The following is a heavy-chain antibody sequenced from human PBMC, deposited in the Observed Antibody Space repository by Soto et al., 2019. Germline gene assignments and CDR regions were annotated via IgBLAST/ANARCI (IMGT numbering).Heavy chain of an antibody. CDR1: GGTFSSYA. CDR3: ARDKNPVEWTLVRGVRGIWYYYYGMDV. Sequence: QVQLVQSGAEVKKPGSSVKVSCKASGGTFSSYAISWVRQAPGQGLEWMGGIIPIFGTANYEQKFQGRVTITAEEATRTAYMELSSLRSEDTAVYYCARDKNPVEWTLVRGVRGIWYYYYGMDVWGQGTTVTVSS. CDR2: IIPIFGTA. J-gene: IGHJ6*02. V-gene: IGHV1-69*12. D-gene: IGHD3-10*01.